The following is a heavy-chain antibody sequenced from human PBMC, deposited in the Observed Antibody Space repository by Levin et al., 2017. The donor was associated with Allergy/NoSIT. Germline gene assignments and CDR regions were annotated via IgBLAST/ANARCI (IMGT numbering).Heavy chain of an antibody. CDR3: ARDRRENYGDYPLWYFDL. Sequence: GESLKISCKASGYTFTSYYIHCVRQAPGQGLEWMGIINPSTGTTSYAQKFQGRVTMTRDTSTSTVYMELSSLRSEDTAVFYCARDRRENYGDYPLWYFDLWGRGTLVTVSS. D-gene: IGHD4-17*01. V-gene: IGHV1-46*01. J-gene: IGHJ2*01. CDR2: INPSTGTT. CDR1: GYTFTSYY.